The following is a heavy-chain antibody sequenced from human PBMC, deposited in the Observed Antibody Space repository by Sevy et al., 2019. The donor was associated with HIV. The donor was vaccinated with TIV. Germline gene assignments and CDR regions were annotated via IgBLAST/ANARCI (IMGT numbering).Heavy chain of an antibody. CDR1: GFTFSSYG. CDR3: AKDWGDILGY. J-gene: IGHJ4*02. CDR2: ISYDGSNK. D-gene: IGHD3-9*01. Sequence: GGSLRLSCAASGFTFSSYGMHWVRQAPGKGLEWVAVISYDGSNKYYADSVNGRFTISRDNSKNTLYLQMNSLRAEDTAVYYCAKDWGDILGYWGQGTLVTVSS. V-gene: IGHV3-30*18.